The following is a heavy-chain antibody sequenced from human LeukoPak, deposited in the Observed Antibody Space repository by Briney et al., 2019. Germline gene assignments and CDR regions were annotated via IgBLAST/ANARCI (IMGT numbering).Heavy chain of an antibody. Sequence: GASVKVSCKASGYTFTGYYMHWVRQAPGQGLEWMGWINPNSGGTNYAQKFQGRVTMTRDTSISTAYMELSRLRPDDTAVYYCARVDQGYCSGGSCWYMDVWGKGTTVTVSS. D-gene: IGHD2-15*01. J-gene: IGHJ6*03. CDR3: ARVDQGYCSGGSCWYMDV. CDR1: GYTFTGYY. V-gene: IGHV1-2*02. CDR2: INPNSGGT.